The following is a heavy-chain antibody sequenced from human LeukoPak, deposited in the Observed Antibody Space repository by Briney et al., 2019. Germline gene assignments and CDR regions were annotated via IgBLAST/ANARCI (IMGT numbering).Heavy chain of an antibody. J-gene: IGHJ6*02. Sequence: ASVKVSCKASGYTFTSYDINWVRQATGQGLGWMGWMNPNSGNTGYAQKFQGRVTMTRNTSISTAYMELSSLRSEDTAVYYCASRVTYYYGMDVWGQGTTVTVSS. CDR1: GYTFTSYD. V-gene: IGHV1-8*01. CDR3: ASRVTYYYGMDV. D-gene: IGHD5-18*01. CDR2: MNPNSGNT.